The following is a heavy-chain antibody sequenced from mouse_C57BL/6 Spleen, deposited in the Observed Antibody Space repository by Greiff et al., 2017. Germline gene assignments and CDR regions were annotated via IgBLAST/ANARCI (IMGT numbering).Heavy chain of an antibody. CDR2: INPNNGGT. D-gene: IGHD3-2*02. Sequence: VQLQQSGPELVKPGASVKIPCKASGYTFTDYNMDWVKQSHGKSLEWIGDINPNNGGTIYNQKFKGKATLTVDKSSSTAYMELRSLTSEDTAVYYCARYSSGYGDWFAYWGQGTLVTVSA. CDR3: ARYSSGYGDWFAY. J-gene: IGHJ3*01. CDR1: GYTFTDYN. V-gene: IGHV1-18*01.